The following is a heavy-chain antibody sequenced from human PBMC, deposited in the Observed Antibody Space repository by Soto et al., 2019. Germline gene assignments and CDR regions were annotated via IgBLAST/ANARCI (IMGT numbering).Heavy chain of an antibody. CDR2: IYYSGST. CDR3: ARNFSPLLELGYFDY. Sequence: SQMQPLTYTVSCGNIRSYYWSWIRKPTGKGLEWIGYIYYSGSTNYNPSLKSRVTISVDTSKNQFSLKLSSVTAADTAVYYCARNFSPLLELGYFDYWGQGTLVTVSS. D-gene: IGHD3-3*01. V-gene: IGHV4-59*08. CDR1: CGNIRSYY. J-gene: IGHJ4*02.